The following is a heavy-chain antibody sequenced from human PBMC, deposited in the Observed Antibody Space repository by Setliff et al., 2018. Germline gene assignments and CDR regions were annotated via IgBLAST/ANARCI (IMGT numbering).Heavy chain of an antibody. CDR3: ARDEDYYGSGSYYN. Sequence: PSETLSLTCTVSGGSISSHYWSWIRQPPGKGLEWIGSIYYSGSTNYNPSLKSRVTISVDTSKNQFSLKLSSVTAADTAVYYCARDEDYYGSGSYYNWGQGTLVTV. D-gene: IGHD3-10*01. J-gene: IGHJ4*02. CDR2: IYYSGST. V-gene: IGHV4-59*11. CDR1: GGSISSHY.